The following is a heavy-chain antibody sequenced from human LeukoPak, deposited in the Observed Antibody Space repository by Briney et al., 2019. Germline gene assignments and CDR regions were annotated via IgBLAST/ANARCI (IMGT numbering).Heavy chain of an antibody. CDR3: ARRAVDFAFDI. V-gene: IGHV5-51*01. J-gene: IGHJ3*02. Sequence: GESLEISCKSSGYNFITYWIGWVRQMPGKGLEWMGIIHPGDSDTRYSPSFQGQVTISVDKSISTAYLQWSSLKASDTAMYYCARRAVDFAFDIWGQGTMVTVSS. CDR1: GYNFITYW. CDR2: IHPGDSDT. D-gene: IGHD3-3*01.